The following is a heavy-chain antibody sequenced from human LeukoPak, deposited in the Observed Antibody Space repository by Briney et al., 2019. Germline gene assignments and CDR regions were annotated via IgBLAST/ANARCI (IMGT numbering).Heavy chain of an antibody. CDR3: ARGSPSPYCSSTSCYPPQYYYYGMDV. V-gene: IGHV1-69*13. CDR2: IIPIFGTA. J-gene: IGHJ6*04. D-gene: IGHD2-2*01. CDR1: GGTFSSYA. Sequence: SVKVSCKASGGTFSSYAISRVRQAPGQGLEWMGGIIPIFGTANYAQKFQGRVTITADESTSTAYMELSSLRSEDTAVYYCARGSPSPYCSSTSCYPPQYYYYGMDVWGKGTTVTVSS.